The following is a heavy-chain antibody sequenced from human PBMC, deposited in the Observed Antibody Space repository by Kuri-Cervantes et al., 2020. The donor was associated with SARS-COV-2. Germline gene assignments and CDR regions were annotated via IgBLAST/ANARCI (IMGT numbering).Heavy chain of an antibody. CDR3: TRDIYYALLGYYYGMDV. Sequence: GGSLRLSCAASGFTFSDYYMRWIRQAPGKGLEWVGFIRSKAYGGTTEYAASVKGRFTISRDDSKSIAYLQMNSLKTEDTAVYYCTRDIYYALLGYYYGMDVWGQGTTVTVSS. V-gene: IGHV3-49*03. D-gene: IGHD3-10*01. CDR2: IRSKAYGGTT. J-gene: IGHJ6*02. CDR1: GFTFSDYY.